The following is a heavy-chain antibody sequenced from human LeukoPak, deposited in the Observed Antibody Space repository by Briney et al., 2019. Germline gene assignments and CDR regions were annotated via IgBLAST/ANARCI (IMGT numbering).Heavy chain of an antibody. D-gene: IGHD3-22*01. CDR1: GFTFSSYS. CDR2: ISSSSSYI. CDR3: ARAPHYYESAFDI. J-gene: IGHJ3*02. V-gene: IGHV3-21*01. Sequence: GGSLRLSCAASGFTFSSYSMNWVRQAPGKGLEWVSSISSSSSYIYYADSVKGRFTISRDNAKNSLYLLMNSLRAEDTAVYYCARAPHYYESAFDIWGQGTMVTVSS.